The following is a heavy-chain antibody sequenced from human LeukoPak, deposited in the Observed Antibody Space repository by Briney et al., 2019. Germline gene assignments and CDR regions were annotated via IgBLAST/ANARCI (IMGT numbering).Heavy chain of an antibody. CDR3: ASPGVAGLIQH. V-gene: IGHV3-53*01. Sequence: PGGSLRLSCAASGFSFSSNYMSWVRQAPGKGLEWVSVIYSGGRRYYSDSVTGRFTISSDNSKNTLYLQMNSLRAEDTAVYYCASPGVAGLIQHWGQGTLVTVSS. J-gene: IGHJ1*01. CDR2: IYSGGRR. CDR1: GFSFSSNY. D-gene: IGHD7-27*01.